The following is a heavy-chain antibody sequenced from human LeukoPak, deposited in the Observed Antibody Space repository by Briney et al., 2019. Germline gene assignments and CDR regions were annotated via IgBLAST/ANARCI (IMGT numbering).Heavy chain of an antibody. J-gene: IGHJ4*02. CDR2: IYSGGST. CDR3: ARAHSSSGSLDY. Sequence: GGSLRLSCAASGFTVSSSYMSWVRQAPGKGLEWVSLIYSGGSTYYADSVKGRFTISRDNSKNTLYLQMNSLRAEDTAVYYCARAHSSSGSLDYWGQGTLVTVSS. CDR1: GFTVSSSY. V-gene: IGHV3-66*02. D-gene: IGHD6-6*01.